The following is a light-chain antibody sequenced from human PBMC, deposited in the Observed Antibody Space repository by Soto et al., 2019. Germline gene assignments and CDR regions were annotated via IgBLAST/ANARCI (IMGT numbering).Light chain of an antibody. Sequence: QSALTQPASVSGSPGQSITISCTGTSSDVSGYNYVSWYQHHPGKAPKLMIFDVSNRPSGVSTRFSGSKSGNTASLTISGLQAEDEADYFCSSYTSSSTYVFGTGTKLTVL. CDR2: DVS. CDR3: SSYTSSSTYV. V-gene: IGLV2-14*03. CDR1: SSDVSGYNY. J-gene: IGLJ1*01.